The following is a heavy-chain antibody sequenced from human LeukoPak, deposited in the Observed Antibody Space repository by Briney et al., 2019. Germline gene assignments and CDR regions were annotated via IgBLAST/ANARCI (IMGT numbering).Heavy chain of an antibody. CDR2: INPNSGGA. CDR1: GYTFTGYY. CDR3: ARVPLGLWFGENYFDY. Sequence: ASVKVSCKASGYTFTGYYMHWVRQAPGQGLEWMGRINPNSGGANYAQKFQGRVTMTRDTSISTAYMELSRLRSDDTAVYYCARVPLGLWFGENYFDYWGQGTLSPSPQ. D-gene: IGHD3-10*01. J-gene: IGHJ4*02. V-gene: IGHV1-2*06.